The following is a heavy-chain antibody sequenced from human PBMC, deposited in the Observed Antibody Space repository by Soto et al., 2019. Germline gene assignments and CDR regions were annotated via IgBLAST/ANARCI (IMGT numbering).Heavy chain of an antibody. D-gene: IGHD6-19*01. CDR1: GFTVGAKY. J-gene: IGHJ5*02. CDR2: LYGSGDT. Sequence: EVKLVESGGGLVQPGGSLRLSCAASGFTVGAKYMSWVRQAPGKGLEWVSVLYGSGDTYYADSVRGRFTISRDSSKNTLYLQMNSLRLDDTGVYYCAKAILQWLKVEWFDHWGQGALVSVSS. V-gene: IGHV3-66*01. CDR3: AKAILQWLKVEWFDH.